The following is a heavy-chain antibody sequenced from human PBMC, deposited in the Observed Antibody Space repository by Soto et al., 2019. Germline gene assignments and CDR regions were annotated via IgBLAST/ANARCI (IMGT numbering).Heavy chain of an antibody. V-gene: IGHV3-15*07. CDR3: TTGSVEGV. CDR1: GLTISNAW. J-gene: IGHJ6*02. CDR2: IKTNTEGGTT. Sequence: EVQLVESGGGFIYPGGSLRLSCAASGLTISNAWMNWVRQAPGKGLEWVGRIKTNTEGGTTDYAAAVKGRVTVSRDDSKNTLYLQMNSLKTEDTAVYYCTTGSVEGVWGQGTTVTVSS. D-gene: IGHD2-15*01.